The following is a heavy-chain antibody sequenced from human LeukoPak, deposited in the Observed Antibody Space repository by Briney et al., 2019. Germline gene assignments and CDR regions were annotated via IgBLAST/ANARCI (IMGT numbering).Heavy chain of an antibody. J-gene: IGHJ3*02. V-gene: IGHV3-11*01. CDR3: ARGDSSSWYGGAFDI. CDR2: ISSSGSTI. D-gene: IGHD6-13*01. Sequence: GGSLRLSCTASGFSFSNHYMRWIRQAPGKGLEWVSYISSSGSTIYYADSVKGRFTISRDNAKNSLYLQMNSLRAEDTAVYYCARGDSSSWYGGAFDIWGQGTMVTVSS. CDR1: GFSFSNHY.